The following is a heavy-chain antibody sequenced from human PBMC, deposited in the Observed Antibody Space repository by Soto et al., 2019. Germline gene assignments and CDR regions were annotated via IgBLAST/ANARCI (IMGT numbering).Heavy chain of an antibody. CDR2: IIVPVGTP. CDR3: VRGPDYEGYFDY. V-gene: IGHV1-69*13. J-gene: IGHJ4*02. Sequence: QVRLVQSGAEVKKTGSSVKVSCKSSGTTLRNYAIGWVRQAPGQGLEWMGGIIVPVGTPNYAQKFQGRVTSTADESMTTAFMELRGLRSEDTAVYFCVRGPDYEGYFDYWGQGTLVTVAS. CDR1: GTTLRNYA. D-gene: IGHD3-22*01.